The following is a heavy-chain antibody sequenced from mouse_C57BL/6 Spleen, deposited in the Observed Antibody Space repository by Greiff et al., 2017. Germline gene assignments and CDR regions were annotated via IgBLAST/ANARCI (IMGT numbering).Heavy chain of an antibody. CDR3: ASSYYGSSPDY. CDR2: IYPGSGST. CDR1: GYTFPSYW. J-gene: IGHJ2*01. Sequence: QVQLQQPGAELVKPGASVKMSCTASGYTFPSYWITWVKQRPGQGLEWIGDIYPGSGSTNYNEKFKSKATLTVDTSSSTAYMQLSSLTSEDYAVYYCASSYYGSSPDYWGQGTTLTVSS. D-gene: IGHD1-1*01. V-gene: IGHV1-55*01.